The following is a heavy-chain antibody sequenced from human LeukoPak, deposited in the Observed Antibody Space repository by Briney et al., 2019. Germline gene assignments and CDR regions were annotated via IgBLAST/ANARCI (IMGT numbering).Heavy chain of an antibody. CDR1: GFTFSYYA. J-gene: IGHJ5*02. CDR2: ISSDGSNK. CDR3: ARDVQGPFDP. V-gene: IGHV3-30*01. Sequence: GGSLRLSCAPSGFTFSYYAMDWVRQAPGKGLEGGAVISSDGSNKYYADAVKGRFTISRDNSENTLWLQMNSLRAEDTAVYYCARDVQGPFDPWGQGTLVTVSS.